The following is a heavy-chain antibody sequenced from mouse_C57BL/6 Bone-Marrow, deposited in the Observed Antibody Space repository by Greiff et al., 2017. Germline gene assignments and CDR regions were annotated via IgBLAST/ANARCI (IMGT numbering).Heavy chain of an antibody. D-gene: IGHD3-1*01. J-gene: IGHJ1*03. CDR1: GFTFSSYG. CDR3: ARPRRYFDV. CDR2: ISSGGSYT. Sequence: EVHLVESGGDLVKPGGSLKLSCAASGFTFSSYGMSWVRQTPDKRLEWVATISSGGSYTYYPDSVKGRFTISRDNAKNTLYLHMSSLKSEDTAMYDCARPRRYFDVWGTGTTVTVSS. V-gene: IGHV5-6*01.